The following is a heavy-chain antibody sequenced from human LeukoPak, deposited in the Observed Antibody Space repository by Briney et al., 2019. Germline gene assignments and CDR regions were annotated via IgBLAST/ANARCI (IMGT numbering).Heavy chain of an antibody. D-gene: IGHD3-3*01. Sequence: SETLSLTCTVSGGSISSYYWSWIRQPPGKGLEWIGYIYHSGSTNYNPSLKSRVTISVDTSKNQFSLKLSSVTAADTAVYYCARDYYDFWSGYHSGYMDVWGKGTTVTVSS. CDR3: ARDYYDFWSGYHSGYMDV. CDR2: IYHSGST. J-gene: IGHJ6*03. V-gene: IGHV4-59*01. CDR1: GGSISSYY.